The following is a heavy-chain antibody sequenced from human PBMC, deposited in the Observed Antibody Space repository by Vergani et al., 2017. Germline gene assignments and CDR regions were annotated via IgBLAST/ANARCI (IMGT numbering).Heavy chain of an antibody. V-gene: IGHV4-30-2*01. J-gene: IGHJ3*02. CDR2: IYHSGST. Sequence: QLQLQESGSGLVKPSQTLSLTCAVSGGSISSGGYSWSWIRQPPGKGLEWIGYIYHSGSTYYNPSLKSRVTISVDRSKNQFSLKLSSVTAADTAVYYCAGDLGYGDPNAFDIWGQGTMVTVSS. CDR1: GGSISSGGYS. CDR3: AGDLGYGDPNAFDI. D-gene: IGHD4-17*01.